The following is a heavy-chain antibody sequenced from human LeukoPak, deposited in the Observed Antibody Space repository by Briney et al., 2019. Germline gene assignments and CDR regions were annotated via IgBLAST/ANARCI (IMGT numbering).Heavy chain of an antibody. CDR3: AKAQGYGGNSG. CDR1: GFTFSSYG. J-gene: IGHJ4*02. Sequence: GGSLRLSCAASGFTFSSYGMHWVRQAPGKGLEWVAVISYDGSNKYYADSVKGRFTISRGNSKNTLYLQMNSLRAEDTAVYYCAKAQGYGGNSGWGQGTLVTVSS. CDR2: ISYDGSNK. V-gene: IGHV3-30*18. D-gene: IGHD2-21*02.